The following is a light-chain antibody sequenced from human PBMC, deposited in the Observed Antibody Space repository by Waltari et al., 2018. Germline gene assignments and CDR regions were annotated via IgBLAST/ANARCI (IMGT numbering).Light chain of an antibody. CDR2: GDN. Sequence: SSELTQEPVVSVALGQAVMLTLQGDTPSSNYANWYQQRPGQAPVLVIYGDNNRPSGIPDRFSGSGSGDTASLTITGAQAEDEADYYCSSRDSSSDHVIFGGGAKLTVL. V-gene: IGLV3-19*01. J-gene: IGLJ2*01. CDR1: TPSSNY. CDR3: SSRDSSSDHVI.